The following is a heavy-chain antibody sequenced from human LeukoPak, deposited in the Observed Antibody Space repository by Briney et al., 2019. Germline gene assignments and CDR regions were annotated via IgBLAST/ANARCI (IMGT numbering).Heavy chain of an antibody. D-gene: IGHD3-22*01. CDR2: ISSSGSTI. CDR3: ARDKYYDSSGPIDAFDI. Sequence: GGSLRLSCAASGFTFSDYYMSWIRQAPGKGLEWVSYISSSGSTIYYADSVKGRFTISRDNAKNSLYLQMNSLRAEDTAVYYCARDKYYDSSGPIDAFDIWGQGTMVTVSS. V-gene: IGHV3-11*04. CDR1: GFTFSDYY. J-gene: IGHJ3*02.